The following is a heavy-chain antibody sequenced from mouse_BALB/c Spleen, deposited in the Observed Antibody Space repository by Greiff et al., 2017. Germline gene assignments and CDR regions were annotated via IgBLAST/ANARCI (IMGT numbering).Heavy chain of an antibody. J-gene: IGHJ3*01. CDR2: ISSGGGST. Sequence: EVKLMESGGGLVKPGGSLKLSCAASGFAFSSYDMSWVRQTPEKRLEWVAYISSGGGSTYYPDTVKGRFTISRDNAKNTLYLQMSSLKSEDTAMYYCASHYYGSSPWFAYWGQGTLVTVSA. CDR1: GFAFSSYD. D-gene: IGHD1-1*01. CDR3: ASHYYGSSPWFAY. V-gene: IGHV5-12-1*01.